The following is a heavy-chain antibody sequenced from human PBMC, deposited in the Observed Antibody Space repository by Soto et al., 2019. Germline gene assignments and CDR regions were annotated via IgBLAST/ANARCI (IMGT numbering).Heavy chain of an antibody. D-gene: IGHD2-21*02. CDR3: ARDARREVTSFLNY. CDR1: GFTLTHYS. CDR2: ISGSSNNI. V-gene: IGHV3-48*02. J-gene: IGHJ4*02. Sequence: LRLSCAASGFTLTHYSMNWVRQAPGKGLEWVAYISGSSNNIYYADSVKGRFTISRDNVKNSVDLQMNSLRDEDTAVYYCARDARREVTSFLNYWGPGILVTVSS.